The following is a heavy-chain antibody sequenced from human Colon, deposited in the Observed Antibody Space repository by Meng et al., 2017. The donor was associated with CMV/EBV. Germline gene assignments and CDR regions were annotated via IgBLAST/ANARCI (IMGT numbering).Heavy chain of an antibody. J-gene: IGHJ4*02. D-gene: IGHD6-25*01. CDR1: ITIQSHG. Sequence: ITIQSHGLYWVRQAPHKGLEWVASISHDGSEKFYADSVKGRFTISRDNSRNVQYLELNNLRDDDTAMYFCATGAGTQAAALGVLDVWGRGTLVTVSS. CDR3: ATGAGTQAAALGVLDV. V-gene: IGHV3-33*07. CDR2: ISHDGSEK.